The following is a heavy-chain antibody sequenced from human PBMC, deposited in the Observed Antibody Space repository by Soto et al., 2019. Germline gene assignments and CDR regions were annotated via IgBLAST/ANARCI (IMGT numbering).Heavy chain of an antibody. CDR1: GFSLSTYHMG. CDR2: IYWDDDK. D-gene: IGHD4-17*01. J-gene: IGHJ4*02. V-gene: IGHV2-5*02. Sequence: QLTLKESGPTLVRPAQTLTLTCDFSGFSLSTYHMGVAWIRQPPGQALEWLALIYWDDDKRSSPSLKDRLAISKDTSSNQVVLTITNMDPGDTATYFCAHAVDYDRLTFDHWGPGTLVTVSS. CDR3: AHAVDYDRLTFDH.